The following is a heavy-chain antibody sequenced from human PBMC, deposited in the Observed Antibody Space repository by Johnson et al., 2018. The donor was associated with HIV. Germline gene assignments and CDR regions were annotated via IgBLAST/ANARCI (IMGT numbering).Heavy chain of an antibody. D-gene: IGHD5-24*01. CDR1: GFTFDDYA. CDR3: AREWLYGFDI. V-gene: IGHV3-9*01. J-gene: IGHJ3*02. Sequence: VQLVESGGGVVQPGRSLRLSCAASGFTFDDYAMHWVRQAPGKGLEWVSGISWNSDTIRYADSVKGRFTISRDNAKKSLYLQMNSLRAEDTAVYYCAREWLYGFDIWGQGTMVTVSS. CDR2: ISWNSDTI.